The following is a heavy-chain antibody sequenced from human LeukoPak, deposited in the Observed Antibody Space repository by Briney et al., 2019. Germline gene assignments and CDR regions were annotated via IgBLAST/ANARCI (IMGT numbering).Heavy chain of an antibody. CDR2: INPNSGGT. D-gene: IGHD6-19*01. V-gene: IGHV1-2*06. J-gene: IGHJ4*02. Sequence: ASVKVSCKASGYTFTGYYMHWVRQAPGQGLEWMGRINPNSGGTNYAQKFQGRVTMTRDTSISTAYMELSRLRSDDTAVYYCARATTSGWYVDLDYWGQGTLVTVSS. CDR1: GYTFTGYY. CDR3: ARATTSGWYVDLDY.